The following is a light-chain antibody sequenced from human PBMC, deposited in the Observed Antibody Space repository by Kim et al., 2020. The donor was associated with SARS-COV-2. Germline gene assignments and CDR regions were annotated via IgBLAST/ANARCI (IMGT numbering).Light chain of an antibody. Sequence: VARGQTAGITCGGNYIGATNVHWYQQKTGQAPALVIYRDSSRPSGIPERFSGSNSGNTATLTISRAQAGDEADYYCQVWDSSTVIFGGGTQLTVL. CDR1: YIGATN. CDR3: QVWDSSTVI. CDR2: RDS. J-gene: IGLJ2*01. V-gene: IGLV3-9*01.